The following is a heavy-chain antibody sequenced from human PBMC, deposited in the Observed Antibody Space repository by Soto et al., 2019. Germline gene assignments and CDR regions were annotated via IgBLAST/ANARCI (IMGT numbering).Heavy chain of an antibody. J-gene: IGHJ4*02. D-gene: IGHD3-22*01. Sequence: ASVKVSCKASGYTFTGYYMHWGRQAPGQGLEWMGWINPNSGGTNYAQKFQGRVTMTRDTSISTAYMELSRLRSDDTAVYYCARRGDSLYYDSSGYGYWGQGTLVTVS. CDR3: ARRGDSLYYDSSGYGY. V-gene: IGHV1-2*02. CDR2: INPNSGGT. CDR1: GYTFTGYY.